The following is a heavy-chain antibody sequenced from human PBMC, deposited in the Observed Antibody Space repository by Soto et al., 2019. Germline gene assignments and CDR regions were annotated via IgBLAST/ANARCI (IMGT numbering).Heavy chain of an antibody. J-gene: IGHJ4*02. Sequence: QVQLVQSGAEVKKPGASVKVSCKASGYTFTSYYMHWVRQAPGQGLEWMGLINPGGGGTSYAQKFQGRVTITADESTSTAYMELSSLRSEDTAVYYCARGYDSSAPAGYWGQGTLVTVSS. CDR2: INPGGGGT. CDR3: ARGYDSSAPAGY. D-gene: IGHD3-22*01. CDR1: GYTFTSYY. V-gene: IGHV1-46*01.